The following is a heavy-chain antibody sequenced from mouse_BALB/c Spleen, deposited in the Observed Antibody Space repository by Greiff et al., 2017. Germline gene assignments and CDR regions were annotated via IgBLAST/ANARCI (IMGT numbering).Heavy chain of an antibody. CDR2: ISSGGSYT. Sequence: EVQLVESGGGLVKPGGSLKLSCAASGFTFSSYTMSWVRQTPEKRLEWVATISSGGSYTYYPDSVKGRFTISRDNAKNTLYLQMSSLKSEDTAMYYCTREEIYYGNYPWFAYWGQGTLVTVSA. V-gene: IGHV5-6-4*01. CDR3: TREEIYYGNYPWFAY. D-gene: IGHD2-1*01. J-gene: IGHJ3*01. CDR1: GFTFSSYT.